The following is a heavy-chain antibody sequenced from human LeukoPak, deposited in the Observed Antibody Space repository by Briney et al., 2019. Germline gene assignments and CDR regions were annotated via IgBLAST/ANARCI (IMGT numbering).Heavy chain of an antibody. CDR2: IYSGGST. Sequence: GGSLCFSCAASGFTVSSNYMSWDRHCPGKGLEGVSVIYSGGSTYYADSVKSRFTISRDNFKRTLYLQMNSLRAEDTAVYYWRSSAVCGTRGLHYWGQGPLVTVPS. CDR1: GFTVSSNY. V-gene: IGHV3-66*01. CDR3: RSSAVCGTRGLHY. J-gene: IGHJ4*02. D-gene: IGHD2-8*02.